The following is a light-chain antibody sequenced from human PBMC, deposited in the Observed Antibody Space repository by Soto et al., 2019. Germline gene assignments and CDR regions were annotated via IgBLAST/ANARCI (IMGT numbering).Light chain of an antibody. V-gene: IGKV1-27*01. J-gene: IGKJ4*01. Sequence: DIQMTQSPSSLSASVGDTVTITSRASQDISNYLAWYQQKPGRVPKVLIYAASTLQSGVPSRFSAIGSGTYFTLTISSLQPEDVATYYCQKYNRAPLTFGGGTKVEIK. CDR3: QKYNRAPLT. CDR1: QDISNY. CDR2: AAS.